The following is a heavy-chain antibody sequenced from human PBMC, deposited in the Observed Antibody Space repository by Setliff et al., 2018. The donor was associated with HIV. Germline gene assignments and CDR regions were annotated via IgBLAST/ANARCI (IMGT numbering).Heavy chain of an antibody. V-gene: IGHV1-69*13. D-gene: IGHD2-15*01. CDR2: IIPIFGTA. J-gene: IGHJ4*02. CDR3: AGGYCSGGTCYHRYYFDY. Sequence: SVKVSCKASGDTFRTYAISWVRQAPGQGPEWMGGIIPIFGTANYAQKFQGRVTITADESTSTAYMELSSLRSEDTAVYYCAGGYCSGGTCYHRYYFDYWGPGTLVTV. CDR1: GDTFRTYA.